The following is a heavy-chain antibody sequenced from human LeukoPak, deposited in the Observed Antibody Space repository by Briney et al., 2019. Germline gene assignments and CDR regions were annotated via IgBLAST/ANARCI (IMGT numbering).Heavy chain of an antibody. CDR1: GYTFTGYY. J-gene: IGHJ4*02. CDR2: ISPNSDDT. CDR3: ARGGFDY. V-gene: IGHV1-2*02. Sequence: ASVKISCKASGYTFTGYYLHWVRQAPGQGLEWMGWISPNSDDTNYAQKFRGRVNMTRDTSISTAYMELSRLRYDDTAIYYCARGGFDYWGQGTLVTVSS.